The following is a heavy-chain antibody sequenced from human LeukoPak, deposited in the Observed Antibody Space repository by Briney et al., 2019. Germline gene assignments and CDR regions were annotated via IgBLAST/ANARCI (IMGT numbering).Heavy chain of an antibody. CDR1: GGTFTSYA. J-gene: IGHJ4*02. V-gene: IGHV1-69*05. Sequence: SVKVSCTASGGTFTSYAISWVRQAPGQGLEWMGGIIPIFGTANYAQKFQGRVTITTDESTSIAYMELSSLRSEDTAVYYCARGTRTRFDYWGQGTLVTVSS. CDR3: ARGTRTRFDY. CDR2: IIPIFGTA.